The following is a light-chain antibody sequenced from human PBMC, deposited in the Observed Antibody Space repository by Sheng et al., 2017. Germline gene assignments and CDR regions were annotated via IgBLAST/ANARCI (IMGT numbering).Light chain of an antibody. Sequence: QSALTQPASVSGSPGQSVTISCSVTSSDVGTFDLVAWYQQHPGKVPRLMIYEGNKRPSGGFCSLLWLQRLANTAVPRQSLGVQTEDEADYYCCARAAAGTYVFDSGTDGHRP. CDR3: CARAAAGTYV. J-gene: IGLJ1*01. V-gene: IGLV2-23*01. CDR2: EGN. CDR1: SSDVGTFDL.